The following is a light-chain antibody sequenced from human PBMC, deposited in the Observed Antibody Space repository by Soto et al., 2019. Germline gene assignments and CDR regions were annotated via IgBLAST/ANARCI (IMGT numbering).Light chain of an antibody. Sequence: ALTQPASLYGSPGQSITISCTGTSSDIGAYNFVSWYQQHPGKAPKLMLYDVNIRPSGVSNRFSGSKSGNTASLTISGLQAEDEADYYCTSWTTSTTMIFGGGTKVTVL. V-gene: IGLV2-14*03. CDR2: DVN. CDR3: TSWTTSTTMI. J-gene: IGLJ2*01. CDR1: SSDIGAYNF.